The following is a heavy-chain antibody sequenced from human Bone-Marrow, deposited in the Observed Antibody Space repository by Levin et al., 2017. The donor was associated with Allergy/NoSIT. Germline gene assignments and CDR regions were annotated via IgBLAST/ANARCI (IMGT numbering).Heavy chain of an antibody. V-gene: IGHV3-23*01. CDR1: GFTFSDYA. J-gene: IGHJ5*02. CDR2: IGGSGYST. CDR3: AKDGVRLRFLDNLNWFDP. Sequence: PGGSLRLSCAASGFTFSDYAMNWVRQAPGKGLEWVSGIGGSGYSTHYADSVKGRFTISRDNSKNTLYLQMNSLRAEDTAVYYCAKDGVRLRFLDNLNWFDPWGQGTLVTVSS. D-gene: IGHD3-3*01.